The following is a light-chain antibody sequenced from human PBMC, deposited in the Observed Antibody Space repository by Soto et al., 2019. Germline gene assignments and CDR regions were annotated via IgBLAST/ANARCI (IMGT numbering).Light chain of an antibody. Sequence: QSVLTQPPSASGSPGPSVTISCTGTSSDVGGYNYVSWYQQHPGKAPKLMIYEVSKRPSGVPDRFSGSKSGNTASLTVSGLQAEDEADYYCSSYAGSNNPVVFGGGTKLTVL. J-gene: IGLJ2*01. CDR3: SSYAGSNNPVV. CDR1: SSDVGGYNY. CDR2: EVS. V-gene: IGLV2-8*01.